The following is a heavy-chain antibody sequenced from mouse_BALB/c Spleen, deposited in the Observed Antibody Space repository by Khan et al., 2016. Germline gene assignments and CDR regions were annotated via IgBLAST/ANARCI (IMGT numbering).Heavy chain of an antibody. D-gene: IGHD2-14*01. J-gene: IGHJ2*01. V-gene: IGHV9-2-1*01. CDR1: DYTFTDFS. CDR2: INTETGEP. CDR3: ARHYRYDGGVY. Sequence: QFQLVQSGPELKKPGETVKISCKASDYTFTDFSMHWVKQAPGKGLKWMAWINTETGEPTYADDFKGRFAFSLDTSASTAYLQINDHKNEDTATYFCARHYRYDGGVYWGQGTTLTVSS.